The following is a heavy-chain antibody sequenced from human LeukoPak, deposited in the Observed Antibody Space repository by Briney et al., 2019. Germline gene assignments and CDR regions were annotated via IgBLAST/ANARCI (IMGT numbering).Heavy chain of an antibody. CDR1: GGSISSYY. V-gene: IGHV4-59*08. D-gene: IGHD2-2*03. J-gene: IGHJ6*02. CDR2: IYYSGST. CDR3: ARHGYCSSTSCSNYYYGMDV. Sequence: SETLSLTCTVSGGSISSYYWSWIRQPPGKGLEWIGYIYYSGSTNYNASLKSRVTISVDTSKNQFSLKLSSVTAADTAVYYCARHGYCSSTSCSNYYYGMDVWGQGTTVTVSS.